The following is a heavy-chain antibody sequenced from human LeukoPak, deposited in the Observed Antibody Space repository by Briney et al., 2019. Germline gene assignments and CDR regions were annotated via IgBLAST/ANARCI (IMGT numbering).Heavy chain of an antibody. CDR3: ARDPRGGPPDYFDY. D-gene: IGHD3-16*01. V-gene: IGHV3-30*04. CDR1: GFTFNDYA. CDR2: IASDGSIK. Sequence: PGTSLTLSCVASGFTFNDYAMHWVRQPPGKGLDWVAVIASDGSIKLHAASVKGRFTISRDNFKNILYLHMSSLTPEDTALYYCARDPRGGPPDYFDYWGQGTLVSVST. J-gene: IGHJ4*02.